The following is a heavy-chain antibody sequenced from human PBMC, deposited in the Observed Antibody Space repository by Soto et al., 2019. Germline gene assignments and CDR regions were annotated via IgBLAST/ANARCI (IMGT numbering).Heavy chain of an antibody. CDR1: GGSISGYY. CDR2: IYHSGCT. J-gene: IGHJ4*02. V-gene: IGHV4-59*01. D-gene: IGHD6-13*01. Sequence: SETLSLTCTVSGGSISGYYWSWIRQPPGKGLEWIGYIYHSGCTNYNPSLKSRVTMSVATSKNEFSLKLTSVTAADTAVFYCARAGSSSWYGYFDFWGQGALVTVSS. CDR3: ARAGSSSWYGYFDF.